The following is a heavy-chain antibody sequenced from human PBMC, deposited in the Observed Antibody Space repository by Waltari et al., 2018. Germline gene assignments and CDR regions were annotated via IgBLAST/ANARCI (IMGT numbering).Heavy chain of an antibody. D-gene: IGHD3-22*01. V-gene: IGHV4-38-2*02. Sequence: QFQLQESGPGLVKPSETLSLTCRVSGYSISSDYYWGWMRQPPGKGLEWIGSIFHSGDTYYNPSLKSLVTISVDTSKNQLSLKLHSVTAADTAVYYCVRDWRAGYFGPVRDTSFDHWGQGTLVTVSS. J-gene: IGHJ4*02. CDR1: GYSISSDYY. CDR2: IFHSGDT. CDR3: VRDWRAGYFGPVRDTSFDH.